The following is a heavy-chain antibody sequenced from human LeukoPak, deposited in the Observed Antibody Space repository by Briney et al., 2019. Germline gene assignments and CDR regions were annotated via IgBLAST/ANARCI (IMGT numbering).Heavy chain of an antibody. V-gene: IGHV3-21*01. CDR1: EFTFSNYW. J-gene: IGHJ6*03. CDR2: ISSSSSYI. CDR3: ARGPAKYYYYMDV. Sequence: GGSLRLSCAASEFTFSNYWMSWVRQAPGKGLEWVSSISSSSSYIYYADSVKGRFTISRDNAKNSLYLQMNSLRAEDTAVYYCARGPAKYYYYMDVWGKGTTVTVSS.